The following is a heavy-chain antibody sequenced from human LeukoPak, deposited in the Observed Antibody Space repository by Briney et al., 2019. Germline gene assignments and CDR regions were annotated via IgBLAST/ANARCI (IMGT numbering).Heavy chain of an antibody. Sequence: GGSLRLSCAASGFTFSSYAMSWVRQAPGKGLEWVSAISGSGGSTYYADSVKGRFTISRDNSKNTLYLQMNSLRAEDTAVYYRANENYYGSGSYYPAFDIWGQGTMVTVSS. J-gene: IGHJ3*02. D-gene: IGHD3-10*01. CDR3: ANENYYGSGSYYPAFDI. V-gene: IGHV3-23*01. CDR2: ISGSGGST. CDR1: GFTFSSYA.